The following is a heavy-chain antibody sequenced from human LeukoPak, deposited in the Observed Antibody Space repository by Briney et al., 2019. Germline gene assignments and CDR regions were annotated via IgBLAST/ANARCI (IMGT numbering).Heavy chain of an antibody. D-gene: IGHD3-3*01. CDR1: GYSFTSHY. V-gene: IGHV1-46*01. Sequence: GASVKVSCKASGYSFTSHYMHWVRQAPGQGLEWLGLINPSGSTTLYAQKFQGRITMTRDMSTTTDYMELSSLRSDDTAVYYCARDLSYDFCLYYWGQGTLVTVSS. J-gene: IGHJ4*02. CDR3: ARDLSYDFCLYY. CDR2: INPSGSTT.